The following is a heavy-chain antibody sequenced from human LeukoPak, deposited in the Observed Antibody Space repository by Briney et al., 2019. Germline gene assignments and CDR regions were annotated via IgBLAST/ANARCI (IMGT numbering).Heavy chain of an antibody. J-gene: IGHJ4*02. D-gene: IGHD3-10*01. Sequence: ASVKVSCKASGGTFSSYAISWVRQAPGQGLEWMGGIIPIFGTANYAQKFQGRVTITADESTSTAYMEPSSLRSENTAVYSCASLGSSRKFDYWGQGTLVTVSS. CDR1: GGTFSSYA. CDR3: ASLGSSRKFDY. CDR2: IIPIFGTA. V-gene: IGHV1-69*13.